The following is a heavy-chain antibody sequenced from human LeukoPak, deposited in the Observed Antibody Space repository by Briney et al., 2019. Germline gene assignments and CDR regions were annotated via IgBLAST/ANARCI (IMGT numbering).Heavy chain of an antibody. CDR2: IYYNGYT. CDR3: ARRSWSQWVFDY. D-gene: IGHD2-8*01. J-gene: IGHJ4*02. V-gene: IGHV4-59*08. CDR1: SGSITNYY. Sequence: PSETLSLTCTVSSGSITNYYWGWIRQPPGKGRRLIGFIYYNGYTNYNPSLKSRVTMSVDTSKNQLSLTVSSVTAADTAVYHCARRSWSQWVFDYWGQGTPVTVSS.